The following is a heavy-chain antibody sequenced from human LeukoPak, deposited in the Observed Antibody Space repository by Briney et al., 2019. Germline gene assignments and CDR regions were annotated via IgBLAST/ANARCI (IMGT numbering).Heavy chain of an antibody. V-gene: IGHV4-61*01. CDR1: GGSVSSGSYY. J-gene: IGHJ4*02. CDR2: IYYSGST. D-gene: IGHD2-2*01. CDR3: ARVDGPASFDY. Sequence: SETLSLTCTVSGGSVSSGSYYWSWIRQPPGKGLEWIGYIYYSGSTNYNPSLKSRVTISVDTSKNQFSLKLSSVTAADTAVYYCARVDGPASFDYWGQGTLVTVSS.